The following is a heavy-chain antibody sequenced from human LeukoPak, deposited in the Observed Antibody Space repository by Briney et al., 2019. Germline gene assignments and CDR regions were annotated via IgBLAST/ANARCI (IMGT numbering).Heavy chain of an antibody. Sequence: GGSLRLSCAASGFSFSSNGMSWVRQAPGRGLEWVSAIGAGGASTFYADSVKGRFAISRDNSKNTMYLQMNSLRVEDTAIYYCARGVVAPDNWGQGTLVTVSS. CDR3: ARGVVAPDN. CDR1: GFSFSSNG. V-gene: IGHV3-23*01. D-gene: IGHD3-10*01. CDR2: IGAGGAST. J-gene: IGHJ4*02.